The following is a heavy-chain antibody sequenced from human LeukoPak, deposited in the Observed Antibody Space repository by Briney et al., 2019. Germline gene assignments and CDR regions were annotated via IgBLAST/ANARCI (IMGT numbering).Heavy chain of an antibody. V-gene: IGHV4-34*01. J-gene: IGHJ3*02. CDR2: VNPRGST. CDR3: EALEDDAFDI. CDR1: GGSFSNYY. D-gene: IGHD5-24*01. Sequence: PSETLSLTCTVSGGSFSNYYWNWIRQSPGKGLEWIGEVNPRGSTNYNPSLGSRVTMSTDTSKKRFSLRLTSVTAADTAVYYCEALEDDAFDIWGQGTMVTVSS.